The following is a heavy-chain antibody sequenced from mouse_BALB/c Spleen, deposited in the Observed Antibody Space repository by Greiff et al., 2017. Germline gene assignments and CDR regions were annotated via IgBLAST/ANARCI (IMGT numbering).Heavy chain of an antibody. Sequence: EVKVVESGGGLVQPGGSLRLSCATSGFTFTDYYMSWVRQPPGKALEWLGFIRNKANGYTTEYSASVKGRFTISRDNSQSILYLQMNTLRAEDSATYYCARDRAYGNLYYAMDYWGQGTSVTVSA. J-gene: IGHJ4*01. CDR3: ARDRAYGNLYYAMDY. CDR1: GFTFTDYY. V-gene: IGHV7-3*02. D-gene: IGHD2-10*02. CDR2: IRNKANGYTT.